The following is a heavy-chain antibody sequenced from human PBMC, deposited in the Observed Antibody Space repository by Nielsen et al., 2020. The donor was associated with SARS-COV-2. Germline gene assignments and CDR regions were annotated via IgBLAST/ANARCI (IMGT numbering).Heavy chain of an antibody. D-gene: IGHD1-26*01. CDR3: AREHRWELLRLSVDYYYGMDV. CDR1: GYTFTSYY. CDR2: INPSGGST. Sequence: ASVKVSCKASGYTFTSYYMHWVRQAPGQGLEWMGIINPSGGSTSYAQKFQGRVAMTRDTSTSTVYMELSSLRSEDTAVYYCAREHRWELLRLSVDYYYGMDVWGQGTTVTVSS. V-gene: IGHV1-46*01. J-gene: IGHJ6*02.